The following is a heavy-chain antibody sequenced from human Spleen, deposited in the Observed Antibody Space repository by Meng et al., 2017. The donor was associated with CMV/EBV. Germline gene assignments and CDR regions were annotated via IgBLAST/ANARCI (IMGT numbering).Heavy chain of an antibody. V-gene: IGHV3-74*01. CDR2: IYSDGITT. CDR3: ARDQTYDFWIGYYSSHYYYGMDV. D-gene: IGHD3-3*01. CDR1: GINFHPYW. J-gene: IGHJ6*02. Sequence: GESLKISCAVSGINFHPYWIHWVRQVPGKGLVWLSRIYSDGITTRYADSVKGRFTISRDNSKNTLFVQVTSLRVEDTAVYYCARDQTYDFWIGYYSSHYYYGMDVWGQGTTVTVSS.